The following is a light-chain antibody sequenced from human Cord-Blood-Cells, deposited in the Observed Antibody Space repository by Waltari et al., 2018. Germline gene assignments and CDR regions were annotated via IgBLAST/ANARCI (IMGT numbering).Light chain of an antibody. CDR2: AAS. CDR3: QQLNSYPLT. Sequence: DIQMTQSPSFLSASVGYRVPLTCRASQGISSYLAWYQQKPGKAPKLLIYAASTLQSGVPSRFSGSGSGTEFTLTISSLQPEDFATYYCQQLNSYPLTFGQGTKVEIK. CDR1: QGISSY. V-gene: IGKV1-9*01. J-gene: IGKJ1*01.